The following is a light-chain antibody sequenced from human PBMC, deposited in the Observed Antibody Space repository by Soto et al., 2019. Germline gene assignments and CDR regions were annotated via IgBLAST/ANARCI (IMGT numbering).Light chain of an antibody. CDR1: QTVGSNY. CDR3: HQYDSSPLT. V-gene: IGKV3-20*01. CDR2: DAS. J-gene: IGKJ1*01. Sequence: EIVLTQSPGTLSLSPGERATLSCRASQTVGSNYLAWYQQKPGQAPRLLIYDASSRATGIPDRFSGSGSGTDFTLTFSRLEPEDFAVYYCHQYDSSPLTFGQGTKVEIK.